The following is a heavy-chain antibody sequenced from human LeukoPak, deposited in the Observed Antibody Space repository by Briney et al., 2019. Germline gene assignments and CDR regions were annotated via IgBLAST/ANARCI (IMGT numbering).Heavy chain of an antibody. J-gene: IGHJ4*02. CDR3: TTDPIRPDDYGDFPVGDY. Sequence: GGSLRPSCAASGFTFSNAWMSWVRQAPGKGLEWVGRIKSKTDGGTTDYAAPVEGRFTISRDDSKNTLYLQMNSLKTEDTAVYYCTTDPIRPDDYGDFPVGDYWGQGTLVTVSS. D-gene: IGHD4-17*01. CDR2: IKSKTDGGTT. CDR1: GFTFSNAW. V-gene: IGHV3-15*01.